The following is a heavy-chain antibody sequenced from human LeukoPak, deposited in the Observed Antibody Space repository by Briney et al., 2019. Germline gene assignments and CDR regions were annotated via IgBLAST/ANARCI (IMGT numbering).Heavy chain of an antibody. V-gene: IGHV4-34*01. J-gene: IGHJ3*02. CDR2: INHSGST. CDR1: GGSFSGYY. D-gene: IGHD3-3*01. CDR3: ATVRFWSGYRDTFDI. Sequence: SETLSLTCAVYGGSFSGYYLSWIRKPPGKGLEWIGEINHSGSTNYTPSLKSRVTISVDTSKTQFSLKLSSVTAADTAVYYCATVRFWSGYRDTFDIWGQGTMVTVSS.